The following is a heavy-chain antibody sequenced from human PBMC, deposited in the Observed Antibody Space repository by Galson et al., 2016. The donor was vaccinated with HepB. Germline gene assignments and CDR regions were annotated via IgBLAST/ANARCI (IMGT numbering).Heavy chain of an antibody. J-gene: IGHJ6*02. CDR2: INPDGTTT. V-gene: IGHV3-74*01. Sequence: SLRLSCAASGFSLGSFWMHWVRQTPGEGLVWVSRINPDGTTTNYVDSVKGRFTISRDNAKNTLYLQMNTLRAADTAVYYCARNQAYNLDVWAQGITVAVSS. CDR3: ARNQAYNLDV. CDR1: GFSLGSFW. D-gene: IGHD5-24*01.